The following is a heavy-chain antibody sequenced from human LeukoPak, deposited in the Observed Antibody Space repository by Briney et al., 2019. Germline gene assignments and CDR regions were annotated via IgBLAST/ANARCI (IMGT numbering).Heavy chain of an antibody. V-gene: IGHV3-30*03. D-gene: IGHD2/OR15-2a*01. Sequence: GGSLRLSCAASGFTFSSYGMHWVRQAPGKGLEWVAVISYDGSNKYYADSVQGRFTISRDNSKNTLYLQLNSLRPEDTAVYYCARAGVYQNWFDPWGQGTLVTVSS. CDR2: ISYDGSNK. CDR3: ARAGVYQNWFDP. J-gene: IGHJ5*02. CDR1: GFTFSSYG.